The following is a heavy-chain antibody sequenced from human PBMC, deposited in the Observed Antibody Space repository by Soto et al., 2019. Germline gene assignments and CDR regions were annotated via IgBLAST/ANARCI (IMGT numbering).Heavy chain of an antibody. Sequence: SVKVSCKASGGTFNSYAISWVRQAPGQGLEWMGGIIPIFGTANYAQKFQGRVTITADESTSTAYMEVSGLRSEDTAVYYCVRDGTLYHSGGYCYLYWGQGRLVTVSS. V-gene: IGHV1-69*13. CDR1: GGTFNSYA. J-gene: IGHJ4*02. CDR2: IIPIFGTA. D-gene: IGHD3-22*01. CDR3: VRDGTLYHSGGYCYLY.